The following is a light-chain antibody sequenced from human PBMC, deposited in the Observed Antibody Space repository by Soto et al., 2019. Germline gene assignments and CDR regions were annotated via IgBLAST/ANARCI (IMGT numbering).Light chain of an antibody. CDR2: DAF. Sequence: EIVLTQSPATLSLSPGERATLSCRASQSVGSYFAWYQQKPGQAPRLLIYDAFSRATGIPARFSGSGSGTDFTLTISRLEPEDFAVYFCQQRSSWPLTFGGGTTVEIK. V-gene: IGKV3-11*01. CDR3: QQRSSWPLT. CDR1: QSVGSY. J-gene: IGKJ4*01.